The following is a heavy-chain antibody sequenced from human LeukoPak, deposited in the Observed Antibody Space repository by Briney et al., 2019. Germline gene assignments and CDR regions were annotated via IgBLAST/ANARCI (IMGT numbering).Heavy chain of an antibody. CDR3: AKGFNGYYFEY. D-gene: IGHD2-8*01. J-gene: IGHJ4*02. Sequence: QPGGSLRLSCAASGFTVSSNYMSWVRQAPGKGLEWVSVIYSGGSTYYADSVRGRVTISRDNSQNTVYLQMSSLRAEDTAVYYCAKGFNGYYFEYWGQGALVTVSS. CDR2: IYSGGST. V-gene: IGHV3-53*01. CDR1: GFTVSSNY.